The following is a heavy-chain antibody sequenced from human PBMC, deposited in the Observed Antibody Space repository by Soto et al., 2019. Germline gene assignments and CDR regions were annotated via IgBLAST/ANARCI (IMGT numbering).Heavy chain of an antibody. CDR3: ASPILESGVDKMDV. CDR2: ISYDGSNK. Sequence: GGSLRLSCAASGFTFSSYAMHWVRQAPGKGLEWVAVISYDGSNKYYADSVKGRFTISRDNSKNTLYLQMNSLRAEDTAVYFCASPILESGVDKMDVWGQGTTVTVSS. J-gene: IGHJ6*02. CDR1: GFTFSSYA. D-gene: IGHD2-21*01. V-gene: IGHV3-30-3*01.